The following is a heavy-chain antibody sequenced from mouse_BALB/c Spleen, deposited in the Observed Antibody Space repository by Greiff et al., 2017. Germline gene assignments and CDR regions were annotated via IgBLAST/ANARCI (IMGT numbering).Heavy chain of an antibody. V-gene: IGHV5-9*03. Sequence: EVKLMESGGGLVKPGGSLKLSCAASGFTFSSYTMSWVRQTPEKRLEWVATISSGGGNTYYPDSVKGRFTISRDNAKNNLYLQMSSLRSEDTALYYCARDYRYDVWFAYWGQGTLVTVSA. CDR1: GFTFSSYT. J-gene: IGHJ3*01. CDR2: ISSGGGNT. D-gene: IGHD2-14*01. CDR3: ARDYRYDVWFAY.